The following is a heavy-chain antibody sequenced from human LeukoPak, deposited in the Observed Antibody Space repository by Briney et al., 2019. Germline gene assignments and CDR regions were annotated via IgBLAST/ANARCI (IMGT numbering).Heavy chain of an antibody. CDR1: GGTFSSYA. CDR3: AREPTTSGAFDI. D-gene: IGHD4-17*01. CDR2: IIPIFGTA. J-gene: IGHJ3*02. V-gene: IGHV1-69*05. Sequence: SVKVSCKASGGTFSSYAISWVRQAPGQGLEWMGEIIPIFGTANYAQKFQGRVTITTDESTSTAYMELSSLRSEDTAVYYCAREPTTSGAFDIWGQGTMVTVSS.